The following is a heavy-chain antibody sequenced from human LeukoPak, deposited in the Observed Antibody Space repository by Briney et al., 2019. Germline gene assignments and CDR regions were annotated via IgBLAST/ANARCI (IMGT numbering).Heavy chain of an antibody. J-gene: IGHJ4*02. Sequence: GESLKISCKGSGYRFTTYWIGWVRQLPGKGLEWMGIIYPSDSDTRYSPSFQGQVTISADKSISTAYLQWSSLKASDTAMYYCARLPGIAAAGRFDYWGQGTLVTVSS. D-gene: IGHD6-13*01. V-gene: IGHV5-51*01. CDR2: IYPSDSDT. CDR3: ARLPGIAAAGRFDY. CDR1: GYRFTTYW.